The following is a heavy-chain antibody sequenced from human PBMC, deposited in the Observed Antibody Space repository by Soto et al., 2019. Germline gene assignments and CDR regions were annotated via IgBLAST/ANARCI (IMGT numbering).Heavy chain of an antibody. J-gene: IGHJ4*02. CDR2: INHSGST. V-gene: IGHV4-34*01. CDR3: ARGGPRYYDHVWGSYRRGLDY. D-gene: IGHD3-16*02. Sequence: SETLSLTCAVYGGSFSGYYWSWIRQPPGKGLEWIGEINHSGSTNYNPSLKSRVTISVDTSKNQFSLKLSSVTAADTAVYYCARGGPRYYDHVWGSYRRGLDYWGQGTLVTVSS. CDR1: GGSFSGYY.